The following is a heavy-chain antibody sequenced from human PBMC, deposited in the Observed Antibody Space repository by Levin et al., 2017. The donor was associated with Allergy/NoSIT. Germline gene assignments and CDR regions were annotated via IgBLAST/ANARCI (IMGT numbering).Heavy chain of an antibody. V-gene: IGHV3-23*01. CDR1: GFTFSSYA. J-gene: IGHJ4*02. CDR2: ISGSGGST. CDR3: AKDPPCTNGVCYGYFDY. D-gene: IGHD2-8*01. Sequence: GGSLRLSCAASGFTFSSYAMTWVRQAPGKGLEWVSIISGSGGSTYYADSVKGRFTISRDNSKNTLYLQMNSLRAEDTAVYYCAKDPPCTNGVCYGYFDYWGQGTLVTVSS.